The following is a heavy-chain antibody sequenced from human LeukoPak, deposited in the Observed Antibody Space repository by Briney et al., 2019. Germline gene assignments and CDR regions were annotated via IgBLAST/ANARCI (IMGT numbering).Heavy chain of an antibody. Sequence: ASVKVSCKASGYTFTSYYMHWVRQAPGQGLEWMGIINPGGGSTSYAQKFQGRVTMTRDTSTSTVYMELSSLGSEDTAVYYCAREMVPQKGVGDFDYWGQGTLVTVSS. J-gene: IGHJ4*02. V-gene: IGHV1-46*01. CDR2: INPGGGST. D-gene: IGHD3-10*01. CDR1: GYTFTSYY. CDR3: AREMVPQKGVGDFDY.